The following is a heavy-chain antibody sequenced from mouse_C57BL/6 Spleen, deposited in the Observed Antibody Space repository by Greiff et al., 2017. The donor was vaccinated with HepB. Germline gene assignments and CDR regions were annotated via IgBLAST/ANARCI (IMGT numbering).Heavy chain of an antibody. Sequence: QVQLQQSGAELVRPGTSVKMSCKASGYTFTNYWIGWAKQRPGHGLEWIGDIYPGGGYTNYNEKFKGKATLTADKSSSTAYMQFSSLTAEDSAIYYCARTGAGSSAWFAYWGQGTLVTVSA. J-gene: IGHJ3*01. CDR3: ARTGAGSSAWFAY. D-gene: IGHD1-1*01. CDR1: GYTFTNYW. V-gene: IGHV1-63*01. CDR2: IYPGGGYT.